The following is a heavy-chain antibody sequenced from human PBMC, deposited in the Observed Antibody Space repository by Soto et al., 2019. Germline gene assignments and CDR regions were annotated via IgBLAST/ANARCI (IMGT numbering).Heavy chain of an antibody. J-gene: IGHJ4*02. CDR3: AKGGSRYYDSFDY. CDR2: ITASGGST. V-gene: IGHV3-23*01. D-gene: IGHD3-22*01. Sequence: EVQLLESGGGLVQPGGSLRLSCAASGFTFSNYAMYWVRQTPGKGLEWVSAITASGGSTYYADSVKGRFTISRDNSKNTMSLQMNSLRAEDRALYYCAKGGSRYYDSFDYWGQGTLVTVSS. CDR1: GFTFSNYA.